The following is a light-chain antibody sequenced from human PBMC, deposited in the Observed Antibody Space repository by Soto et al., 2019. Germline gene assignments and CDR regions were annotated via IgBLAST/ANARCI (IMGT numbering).Light chain of an antibody. CDR2: EGS. V-gene: IGLV2-23*01. CDR3: CSYAGPHVV. CDR1: SSDVGSYNL. Sequence: QSALTQPASVSGSPGQSITISCTGTSSDVGSYNLVSWYQQHPGKAPKLMIYEGSKRPSGVSNRFSGSKSGNTASLTISGLQADDETDYYCCSYAGPHVVFGGGTKLTVL. J-gene: IGLJ2*01.